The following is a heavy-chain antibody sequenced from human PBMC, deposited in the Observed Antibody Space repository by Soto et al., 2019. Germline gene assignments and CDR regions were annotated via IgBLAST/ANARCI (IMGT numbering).Heavy chain of an antibody. J-gene: IGHJ5*02. V-gene: IGHV3-21*01. CDR3: AREGALKPFSS. CDR1: GFTFSNYN. Sequence: PGGSLRLSCVASGFTFSNYNMNWVRQAPGKGLEWVSHISGSSIYIHYADSVRGRFTLSRDNAKNSVYLQMDSLRVEDTAVYYCAREGALKPFSSWGQGALVTVSS. CDR2: ISGSSIYI.